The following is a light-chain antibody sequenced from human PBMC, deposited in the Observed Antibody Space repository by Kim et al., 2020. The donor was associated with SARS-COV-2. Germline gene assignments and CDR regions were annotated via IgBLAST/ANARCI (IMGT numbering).Light chain of an antibody. Sequence: EIVMTQSPATLSVSPGERATLSCRASQSVSSKLAWYQQKPGQAPRLLIYDASTRATGIPATFSGSGSGTEFTLTISSLQSEDFAVYYCQQYNNWPPWTFGQGTKVDIK. CDR1: QSVSSK. V-gene: IGKV3-15*01. CDR2: DAS. J-gene: IGKJ1*01. CDR3: QQYNNWPPWT.